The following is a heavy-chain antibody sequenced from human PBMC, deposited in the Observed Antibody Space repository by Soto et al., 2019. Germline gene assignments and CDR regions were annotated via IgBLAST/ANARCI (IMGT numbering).Heavy chain of an antibody. J-gene: IGHJ5*02. CDR1: GDRVSGNSDA. Sequence: SQILELTCSISGDRVSGNSDAWNLLRQSPSRGLEWLGRTYYRSKWHNEYAVSVKSRITINPDTSKNQFSLKLSSVTAADTAVYYCAGRSDSSGWYHWGQGP. V-gene: IGHV6-1*01. D-gene: IGHD6-19*01. CDR2: TYYRSKWHN. CDR3: AGRSDSSGWYH.